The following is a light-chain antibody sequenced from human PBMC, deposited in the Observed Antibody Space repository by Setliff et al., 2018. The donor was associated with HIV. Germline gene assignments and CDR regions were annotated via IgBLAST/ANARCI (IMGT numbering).Light chain of an antibody. CDR1: SSDVGGYDY. CDR3: SSYAGSNNLI. V-gene: IGLV2-8*01. Sequence: QSALTQPPSASGSPGQSVTISCTGTSSDVGGYDYVSWYQQHPGKAPQLMIYEVNKRPSGVPDRFSGSKSGNTASLTVSGLQAEDEAAYYCSSYAGSNNLIFGGGTQLTVL. CDR2: EVN. J-gene: IGLJ2*01.